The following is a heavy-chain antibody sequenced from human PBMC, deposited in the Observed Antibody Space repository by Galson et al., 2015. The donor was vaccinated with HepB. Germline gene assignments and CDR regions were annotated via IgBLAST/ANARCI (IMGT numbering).Heavy chain of an antibody. V-gene: IGHV3-23*01. D-gene: IGHD6-13*01. CDR2: ISGSGGGT. CDR3: AKAGIATPGASSYHMDA. J-gene: IGHJ6*03. Sequence: SLRLSCAASGFTFGSYALTWARKAQGKGLEWVSGISGSGGGTYHADSVKGRFTISRDNSKNTLYLQMNSLRVEDTAVYYCAKAGIATPGASSYHMDAWGKGTTVTVSS. CDR1: GFTFGSYA.